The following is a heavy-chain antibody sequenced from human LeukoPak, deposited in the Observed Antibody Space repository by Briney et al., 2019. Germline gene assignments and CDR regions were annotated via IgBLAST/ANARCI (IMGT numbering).Heavy chain of an antibody. D-gene: IGHD5-18*01. V-gene: IGHV1-3*01. Sequence: ASVKVSCKASGGTFSSYAISWVRQAPGQRLEWMGWIKAGNGNTKYSQKFQGRVTITRDTSASTAYMELSSLRSEDTAVYYCARVDTAMVIGYWGQGTLVTVSS. J-gene: IGHJ4*02. CDR2: IKAGNGNT. CDR1: GGTFSSYA. CDR3: ARVDTAMVIGY.